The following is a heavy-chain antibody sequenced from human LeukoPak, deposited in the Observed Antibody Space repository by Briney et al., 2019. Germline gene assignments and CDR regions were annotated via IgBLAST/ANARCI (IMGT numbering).Heavy chain of an antibody. CDR3: ARARDGYKMGHYFDY. D-gene: IGHD5-24*01. Sequence: GASVKVSCKASGGTFSSYAISWVRQAPGQGLEWMGGIIPISGTANYAQKFQGRVTITADESTSTAYMELSSLRSEDTAVYYCARARDGYKMGHYFDYWGQGTLVTVSS. J-gene: IGHJ4*02. CDR1: GGTFSSYA. CDR2: IIPISGTA. V-gene: IGHV1-69*13.